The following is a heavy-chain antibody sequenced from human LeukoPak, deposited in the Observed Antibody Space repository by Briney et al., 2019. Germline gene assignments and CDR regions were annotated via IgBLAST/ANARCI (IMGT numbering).Heavy chain of an antibody. CDR2: INHSGST. V-gene: IGHV4-34*01. D-gene: IGHD3-10*01. J-gene: IGHJ6*02. CDR3: ARGYYYGSGSYYYYYYYGMDV. CDR1: GGSFGGYY. Sequence: SETLSLTCAVYGGSFGGYYWSWIRQPPGKGLEWIGEINHSGSTNYNPSLKSRVTISVDTSKNQFSLKLSSVTAADTAVYYCARGYYYGSGSYYYYYYYGMDVWGQGTTVTVSS.